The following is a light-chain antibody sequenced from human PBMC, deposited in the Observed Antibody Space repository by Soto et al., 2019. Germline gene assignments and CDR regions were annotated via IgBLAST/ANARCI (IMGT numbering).Light chain of an antibody. CDR3: QQRSKRPPT. CDR2: DAS. CDR1: QSVKSY. J-gene: IGKJ2*01. Sequence: QATLSLSSRARSTLSCKASQSVKSYLAWYQQRSGQAPRLLIYDASNRATGIPSRFSGSGSGTDFTLTISSLEPEDSAVYYCQQRSKRPPTFGQGTKVDIK. V-gene: IGKV3-11*01.